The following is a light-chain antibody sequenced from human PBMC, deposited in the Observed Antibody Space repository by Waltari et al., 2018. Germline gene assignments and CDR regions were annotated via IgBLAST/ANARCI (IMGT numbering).Light chain of an antibody. CDR3: QQYYSTPPLT. V-gene: IGKV4-1*01. CDR2: WAS. CDR1: QSILYSPNNKNY. J-gene: IGKJ4*01. Sequence: DIVMTQSPDSLAVSLGERATINCKSSQSILYSPNNKNYLAWYQQKPGQPPKLLIYWASTRESGVTDRFSGSGSGTDFTLTINSLQAEDVAVYYCQQYYSTPPLTFGGGTKVEIK.